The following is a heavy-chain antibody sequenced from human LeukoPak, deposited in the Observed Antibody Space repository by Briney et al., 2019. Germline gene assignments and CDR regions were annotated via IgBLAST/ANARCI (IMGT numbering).Heavy chain of an antibody. Sequence: PSQTLSLTCTVSGGSISTYYWSWIRQPPGKGLEWIGEINHSGSTNYNPSLKSRVTISVDTSKNQFSLQLSSVTAADTAVYYCARPHFNWFVPWGQGTLVTVSS. J-gene: IGHJ5*02. CDR1: GGSISTYY. CDR3: ARPHFNWFVP. D-gene: IGHD3-3*02. V-gene: IGHV4-34*01. CDR2: INHSGST.